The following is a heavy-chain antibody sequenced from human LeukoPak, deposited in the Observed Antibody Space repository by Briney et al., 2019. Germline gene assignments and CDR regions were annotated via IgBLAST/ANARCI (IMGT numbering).Heavy chain of an antibody. D-gene: IGHD3-10*01. V-gene: IGHV3-7*01. CDR1: ELPLSTSW. CDR3: ARQNNYHGSGSTIFDY. J-gene: IGHJ4*02. Sequence: PGGSLSLSCAVSELPLSTSWASWVRQIPGKGLEWMANIKEDGSEKHYVDSMKGRFTISRDNAKNSLYLQMDSLRAEDTAVYYCARQNNYHGSGSTIFDYWGQGTLVTVSS. CDR2: IKEDGSEK.